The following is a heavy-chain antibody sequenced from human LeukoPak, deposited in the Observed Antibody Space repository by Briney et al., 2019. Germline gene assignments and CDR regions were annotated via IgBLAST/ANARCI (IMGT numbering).Heavy chain of an antibody. D-gene: IGHD6-19*01. CDR3: AREGREWLSVGIDY. CDR1: GFTFSSYA. CDR2: ISGSGGST. V-gene: IGHV3-23*01. J-gene: IGHJ4*02. Sequence: PGGSLRLSCAASGFTFSSYAMSWVRQAPGKGLEWVSAISGSGGSTYYADSVKGRFTISRDNSENTLYLQINSLRAEDTAVYYCAREGREWLSVGIDYWGRGTLVTVSS.